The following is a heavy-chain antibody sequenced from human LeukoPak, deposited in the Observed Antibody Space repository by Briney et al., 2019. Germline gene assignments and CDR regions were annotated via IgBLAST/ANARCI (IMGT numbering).Heavy chain of an antibody. CDR1: GFTFSSYA. CDR3: AKDQGYYGSGSYGTF. Sequence: GGSLRLSCAASGFTFSSYAMSWVRQAPGKGLEWVSAISGSGGSTYYADSVKGRFTISRDNSKNTLYLQMNSLRAEDTAVYYCAKDQGYYGSGSYGTFWGQGTLVTVSS. D-gene: IGHD3-10*01. CDR2: ISGSGGST. J-gene: IGHJ4*02. V-gene: IGHV3-23*01.